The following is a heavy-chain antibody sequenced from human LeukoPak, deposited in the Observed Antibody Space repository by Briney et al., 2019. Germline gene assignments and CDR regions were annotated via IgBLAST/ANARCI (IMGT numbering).Heavy chain of an antibody. V-gene: IGHV3-21*01. CDR3: ARSTKSSIAARRGDY. D-gene: IGHD6-6*01. J-gene: IGHJ4*02. CDR1: GFTFSSYS. CDR2: ISSSSSYI. Sequence: GGSLRLSCAASGFTFSSYSMNWVRQAPGKGLKWVSSISSSSSYIYYADSVKGRFTISRDNAKNSLYLQMSSLRAEDTAVYYCARSTKSSIAARRGDYWGQGTLVTVFS.